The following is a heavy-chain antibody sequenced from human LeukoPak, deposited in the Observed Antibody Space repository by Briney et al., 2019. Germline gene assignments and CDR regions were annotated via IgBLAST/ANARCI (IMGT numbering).Heavy chain of an antibody. Sequence: GRSLRLSCAASGFTFDDYAMHWVRQAPGKGLEWVSGISWNSGSIGYADSVKGRFTISRDNAKNPLYLQMNSLRAEDTAVYYCARHAVGMSPEHQLDYWGQGTLVTVSS. J-gene: IGHJ4*02. CDR3: ARHAVGMSPEHQLDY. V-gene: IGHV3-9*01. D-gene: IGHD6-19*01. CDR1: GFTFDDYA. CDR2: ISWNSGSI.